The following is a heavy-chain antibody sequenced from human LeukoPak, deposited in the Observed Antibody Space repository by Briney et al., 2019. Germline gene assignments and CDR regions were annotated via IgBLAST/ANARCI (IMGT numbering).Heavy chain of an antibody. CDR1: GYTFTSYG. V-gene: IGHV1-18*01. Sequence: ASVKVSCKASGYTFTSYGISWVRQAPGQEFEWMGWLSPNSGDTKFAQKLQGRVTMTRDTSISTAYMELSSLTSDDTAVYYCARATDISSWYLAYWGQGTLVTVSS. D-gene: IGHD6-13*01. CDR3: ARATDISSWYLAY. J-gene: IGHJ4*02. CDR2: LSPNSGDT.